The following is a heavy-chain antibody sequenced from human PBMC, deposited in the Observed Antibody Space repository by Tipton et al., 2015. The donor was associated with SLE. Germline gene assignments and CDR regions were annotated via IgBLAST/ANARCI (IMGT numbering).Heavy chain of an antibody. CDR1: GFTFSDYY. D-gene: IGHD1-1*01. V-gene: IGHV3-11*04. CDR2: ISSRGPAI. Sequence: SLRLSCAASGFTFSDYYMSWIRQAPGKGLEWVSYISSRGPAIYYADSVKGRFTISKDNAKNSLYLQMNSLRAEDTAVYYCARERSGTTAAFDIWGQGTMVTVSS. CDR3: ARERSGTTAAFDI. J-gene: IGHJ3*02.